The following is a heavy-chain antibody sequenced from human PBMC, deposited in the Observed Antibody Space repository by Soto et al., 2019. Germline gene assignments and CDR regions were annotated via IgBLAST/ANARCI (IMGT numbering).Heavy chain of an antibody. CDR3: ARVKPTHYYDSSGPADAFDI. D-gene: IGHD3-22*01. J-gene: IGHJ3*02. CDR2: INPNSGGT. V-gene: IGHV1-2*04. CDR1: GYTFTGYY. Sequence: GASVKVSCKASGYTFTGYYMHWVRQAPGQGLEWMGWINPNSGGTNYAQKFQSWVTMTRDTSISTAYMELSRLRSDDTAVYYFARVKPTHYYDSSGPADAFDIWGQGTMVTVSS.